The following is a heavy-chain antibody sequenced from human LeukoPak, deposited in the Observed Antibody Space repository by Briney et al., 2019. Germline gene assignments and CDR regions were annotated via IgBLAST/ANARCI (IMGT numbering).Heavy chain of an antibody. D-gene: IGHD3-10*01. CDR2: IYASGHL. V-gene: IGHV4-4*07. J-gene: IGHJ4*02. Sequence: SETLSLTCSVSGGSISSDYWTWIRQVAGKGLEWIGRIYASGHLNYNPFLRSRITMSVDTSKNQFSLRLSSVTAADTAVYYCAREWAPSGEKSSFDQWGQGTLVTVFS. CDR3: AREWAPSGEKSSFDQ. CDR1: GGSISSDY.